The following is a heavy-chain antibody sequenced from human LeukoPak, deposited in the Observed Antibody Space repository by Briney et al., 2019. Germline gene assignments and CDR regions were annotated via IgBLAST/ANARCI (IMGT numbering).Heavy chain of an antibody. CDR2: ISAYNGNT. CDR1: GYTFTSYG. CDR3: ARDMTRYRSAVAACDY. Sequence: GASVKVSCKASGYTFTSYGISWVRQAPGQGLEWMGWISAYNGNTNYAQMVQGRVTMTTDTSTSTAYMELRSLRSDDTAVYYCARDMTRYRSAVAACDYWGQGTLVTVSS. V-gene: IGHV1-18*01. J-gene: IGHJ4*02. D-gene: IGHD6-19*01.